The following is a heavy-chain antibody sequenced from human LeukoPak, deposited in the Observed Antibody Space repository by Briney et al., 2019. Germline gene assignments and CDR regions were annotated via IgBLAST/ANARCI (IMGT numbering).Heavy chain of an antibody. CDR2: TYYRSKWYS. V-gene: IGHV6-1*01. J-gene: IGHJ3*02. CDR1: GDSVSSDNAT. CDR3: ASAANRAFHI. D-gene: IGHD1-14*01. Sequence: SQTLSLTCAISGDSVSSDNATWSWIRQSPSGCLEWLGRTYYRSKWYSDYAISVKSRIAISPDTSKNQLSLQLNSVTPEDTAVYFCASAANRAFHIWGQGTMVTVSS.